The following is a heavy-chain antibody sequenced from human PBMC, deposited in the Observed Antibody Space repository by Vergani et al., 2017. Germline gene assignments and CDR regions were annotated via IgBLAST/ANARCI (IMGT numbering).Heavy chain of an antibody. Sequence: QVQLVQSGAEVKKPGASVKVSCEASGYSFTSHDIYWVRQAPGQGLEWMGWMSPDSGNRGFAQNFQGRISMTRNTSINTASMELSSLTSEDTAIYYCARAYSNNNDFDPWGQGTLVTGSS. D-gene: IGHD4-11*01. CDR3: ARAYSNNNDFDP. CDR1: GYSFTSHD. V-gene: IGHV1-8*01. J-gene: IGHJ5*02. CDR2: MSPDSGNR.